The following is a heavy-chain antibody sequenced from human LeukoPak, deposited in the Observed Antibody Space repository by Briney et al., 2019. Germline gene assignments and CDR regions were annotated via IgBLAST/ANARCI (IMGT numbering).Heavy chain of an antibody. V-gene: IGHV3-21*01. CDR3: ARFTPTAMVTADY. CDR1: GFTLSSYS. CDR2: ISSSSSYI. J-gene: IGHJ4*02. D-gene: IGHD5-18*01. Sequence: GGSLRLSCAASGFTLSSYSMNWVRQAPGKGLEWVSSISSSSSYIYYADSVKGRFTISRDNAKNSLYLQMNSLRAEDTAVYYCARFTPTAMVTADYWGQGTLVTVSS.